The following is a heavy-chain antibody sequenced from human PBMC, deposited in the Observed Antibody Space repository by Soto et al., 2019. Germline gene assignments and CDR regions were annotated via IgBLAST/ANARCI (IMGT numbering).Heavy chain of an antibody. Sequence: PSETLSLTCTVSGGSISSYYWSWIRQPPGKGLEWIGYMYYSGSTNYNPSLKSRVTISVDTSKNQFSLKLSSVTAADTAVYYCARDRGGVAGYYYGMDVWGQGTTVTVSS. CDR3: ARDRGGVAGYYYGMDV. CDR1: GGSISSYY. V-gene: IGHV4-59*01. CDR2: MYYSGST. D-gene: IGHD6-19*01. J-gene: IGHJ6*02.